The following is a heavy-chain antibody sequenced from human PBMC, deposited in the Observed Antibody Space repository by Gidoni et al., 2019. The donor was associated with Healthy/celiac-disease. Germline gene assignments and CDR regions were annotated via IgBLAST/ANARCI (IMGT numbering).Heavy chain of an antibody. CDR3: AKDPEYQLLGIDY. CDR2: ISGSGGST. CDR1: GFNFSSYA. J-gene: IGHJ4*02. D-gene: IGHD2-2*01. V-gene: IGHV3-23*01. Sequence: EVQLLESGGGLVQPGGSLRLSCAASGFNFSSYASSWVLQAPGKGMEWVSAISGSGGSTYYADSVKGRFTISRDNAKNTLYLQMNSLRAEDTAVYYCAKDPEYQLLGIDYWGQGTLVTVSS.